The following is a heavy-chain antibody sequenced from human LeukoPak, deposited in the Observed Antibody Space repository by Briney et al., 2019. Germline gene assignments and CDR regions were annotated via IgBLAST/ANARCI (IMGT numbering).Heavy chain of an antibody. J-gene: IGHJ3*02. CDR1: GGSFSGYY. V-gene: IGHV4-34*01. CDR3: ARTIFGQEMTFDI. D-gene: IGHD3-3*02. CDR2: INHSGST. Sequence: SETLSLTCAVYGGSFSGYYWSWIRQPPGKGLEWIGEINHSGSTNYNPSLKSRVTISVDTSKNQFSLKLSSVTAADTAVYYCARTIFGQEMTFDIWGQGTMVTVSS.